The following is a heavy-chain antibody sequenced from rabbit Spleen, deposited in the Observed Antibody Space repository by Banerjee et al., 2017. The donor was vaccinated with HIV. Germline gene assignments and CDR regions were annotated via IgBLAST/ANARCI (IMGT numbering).Heavy chain of an antibody. Sequence: QEQLKETGGGLVQPGGSLTLSCKASGFDFSNYGVSWVRQAPGKGLEWIGYIEPIFGNTYYANWVNGRFTISSHNAQNTLYLQLSGLTAADTATYFCVRGSATMTMVITGYYLSLWGQGTLVTVS. CDR3: VRGSATMTMVITGYYLSL. CDR2: IEPIFGNT. D-gene: IGHD2-1*01. V-gene: IGHV1S47*01. CDR1: GFDFSNYG. J-gene: IGHJ3*01.